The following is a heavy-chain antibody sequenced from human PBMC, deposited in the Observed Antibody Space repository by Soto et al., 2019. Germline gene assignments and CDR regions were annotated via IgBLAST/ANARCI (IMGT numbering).Heavy chain of an antibody. CDR1: GGSISGGVHS. D-gene: IGHD2-2*01. J-gene: IGHJ2*01. CDR2: IFDSGST. Sequence: QVQLQESGPGLVKPSETLSLTCTVSGGSISGGVHSWSWIRQPPGKGLEWIGHIFDSGSTYYNPSLKSRLTISVDTSKNQFSLRLSSVTAAYTAVYYCAREIMPLTHDWYFDLWGRGTLVTVSS. CDR3: AREIMPLTHDWYFDL. V-gene: IGHV4-30-4*01.